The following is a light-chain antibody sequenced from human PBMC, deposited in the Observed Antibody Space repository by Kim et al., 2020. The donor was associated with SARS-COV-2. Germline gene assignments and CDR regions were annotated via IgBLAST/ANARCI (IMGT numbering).Light chain of an antibody. J-gene: IGKJ4*01. Sequence: SASVGDRVTMTCRASQSIRTCLNWYQQKPGKGTNLLIYAASSLQSGVSSRCSGSGSGTDYTLTISSLLPEDFATYYCQQSYSIPHTFGGGTKVEI. CDR1: QSIRTC. CDR3: QQSYSIPHT. V-gene: IGKV1-39*01. CDR2: AAS.